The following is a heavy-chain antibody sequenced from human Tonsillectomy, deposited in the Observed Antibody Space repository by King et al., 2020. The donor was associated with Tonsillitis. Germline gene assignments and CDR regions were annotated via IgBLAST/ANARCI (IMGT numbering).Heavy chain of an antibody. CDR2: MNPNSGNS. J-gene: IGHJ6*02. Sequence: VQLVESGAEVKKPGASVKVSCKASGYPFISYDINWVRQATGQGLEWMGWMNPNSGNSDNAQKFQGRVTMTRNTSISTVYMELSSLRSEDTAVYYCAGGWEGMYEWWGGYDYGMDVWGQGTTVTVSS. V-gene: IGHV1-8*01. D-gene: IGHD2-15*01. CDR1: GYPFISYD. CDR3: AGGWEGMYEWWGGYDYGMDV.